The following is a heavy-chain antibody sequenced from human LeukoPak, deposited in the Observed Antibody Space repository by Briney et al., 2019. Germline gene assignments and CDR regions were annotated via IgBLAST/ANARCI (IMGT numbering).Heavy chain of an antibody. J-gene: IGHJ4*02. CDR3: ARDYDHYFDY. CDR1: GFTFSTYG. Sequence: PGGSLRLACAASGFTFSTYGMHWVRQAPGKGLEWVAVIWYDGSHKYYADSVKGRFTISRDNSMNTLYLQMNSLRAEDTAVYYCARDYDHYFDYCGQGTLVTVSS. D-gene: IGHD3-3*01. CDR2: IWYDGSHK. V-gene: IGHV3-33*01.